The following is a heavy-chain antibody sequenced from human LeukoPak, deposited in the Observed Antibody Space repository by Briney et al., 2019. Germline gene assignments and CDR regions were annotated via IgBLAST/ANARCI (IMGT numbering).Heavy chain of an antibody. CDR3: AKGDGDFLNIDY. Sequence: GGSLRLSCAASGFTFSSYGMHWVRQAPGKGLEWVAVISFDGSNKYYADSVKGRFTISRDNSKNTLYLQMNSLRVEDTAVYYCAKGDGDFLNIDYWGQGTLVTVSS. J-gene: IGHJ4*02. CDR2: ISFDGSNK. D-gene: IGHD4-17*01. V-gene: IGHV3-30*18. CDR1: GFTFSSYG.